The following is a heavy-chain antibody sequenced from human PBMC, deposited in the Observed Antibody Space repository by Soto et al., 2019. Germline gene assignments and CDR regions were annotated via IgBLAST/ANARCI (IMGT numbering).Heavy chain of an antibody. Sequence: QVQLVQSGAEVKKPGSSVKVSCKASGGTFSSYAISWVRQAPGQGLEWMGGIIPICGTANYAQKFQGRVTITADESTSTADMELSSLGSEDTAVYYCAREFLRGYYTGRRGYYYYYGMDVWGQGTTVTVS. CDR1: GGTFSSYA. J-gene: IGHJ6*02. CDR2: IIPICGTA. D-gene: IGHD3-3*01. CDR3: AREFLRGYYTGRRGYYYYYGMDV. V-gene: IGHV1-69*01.